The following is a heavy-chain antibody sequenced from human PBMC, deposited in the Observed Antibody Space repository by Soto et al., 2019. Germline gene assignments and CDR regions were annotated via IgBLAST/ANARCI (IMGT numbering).Heavy chain of an antibody. CDR1: GGTFSSYT. J-gene: IGHJ6*03. CDR2: IIPILGIA. Sequence: QVQLVQSGAEVKKPGSSVKVSCKASGGTFSSYTISWVRQAPGXGLEWXGXIIPILGIANYAQKFQGRVTITADKSTSTAYMELSXXXSXDTAXXXXXXXXXXXXXXXXXRGXDYYYMDVWGKGTTVTVSS. V-gene: IGHV1-69*02. CDR3: XXXXXXXXXXXXXRGXDYYYMDV.